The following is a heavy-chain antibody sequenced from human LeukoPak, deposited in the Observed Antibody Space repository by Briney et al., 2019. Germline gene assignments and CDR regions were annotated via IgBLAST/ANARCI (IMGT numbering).Heavy chain of an antibody. J-gene: IGHJ3*02. CDR3: ARDLSVISAKGSAFDI. Sequence: SETLSLTCTVSGGSISSGGYYWSWIRQHPGKGLEWIGYIYYSGSTYYNPSLKSRVTISVDTSKNQFSLKLSSVTAADTAVYYCARDLSVISAKGSAFDIWGQGIMVTVSS. D-gene: IGHD4-11*01. CDR2: IYYSGST. CDR1: GGSISSGGYY. V-gene: IGHV4-31*03.